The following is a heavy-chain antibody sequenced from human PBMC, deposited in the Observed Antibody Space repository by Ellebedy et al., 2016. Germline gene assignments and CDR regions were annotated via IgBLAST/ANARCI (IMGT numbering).Heavy chain of an antibody. CDR1: GFSFSSYG. CDR2: IWYDGSNK. CDR3: AREGGVFGLDY. Sequence: GGSLRLXXAASGFSFSSYGMYWVRQAPGKGLEWAAVIWYDGSNKYYADSVKGRFTISRDNSKNTLYLQMNSLRAEDTALYYCAREGGVFGLDYWGQGTLVTVSS. V-gene: IGHV3-33*01. D-gene: IGHD3/OR15-3a*01. J-gene: IGHJ4*02.